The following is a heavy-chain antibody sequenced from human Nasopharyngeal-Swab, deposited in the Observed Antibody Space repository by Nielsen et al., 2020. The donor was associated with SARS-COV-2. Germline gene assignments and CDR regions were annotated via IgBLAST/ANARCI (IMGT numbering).Heavy chain of an antibody. Sequence: SVKVSCKASGGTFSSYAISWVRQAPGQGLEWMGGIIPIFGTANYAQKFQGRVTITADESTSTAYMELSSLRSEDTAVYYCARESGGSFGEQTSYYYYYMDVWGKGTTVTVSS. D-gene: IGHD3-10*01. V-gene: IGHV1-69*13. J-gene: IGHJ6*03. CDR3: ARESGGSFGEQTSYYYYYMDV. CDR2: IIPIFGTA. CDR1: GGTFSSYA.